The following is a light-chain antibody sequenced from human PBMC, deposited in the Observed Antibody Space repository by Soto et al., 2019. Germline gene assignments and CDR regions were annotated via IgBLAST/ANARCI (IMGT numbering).Light chain of an antibody. Sequence: DIQMTQSPSTLSASVGDRVTITCRASQSISSWLAWYQQKPGKAPKLLIYKAPTLESGVPSRFSGSGSGTEFTLTINNLQPDDFATYYCQQYNSFSWTFGQGTKVDIK. V-gene: IGKV1-5*03. CDR2: KAP. CDR1: QSISSW. J-gene: IGKJ1*01. CDR3: QQYNSFSWT.